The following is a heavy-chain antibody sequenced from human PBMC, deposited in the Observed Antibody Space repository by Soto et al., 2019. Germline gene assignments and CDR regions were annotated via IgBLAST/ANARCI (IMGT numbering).Heavy chain of an antibody. D-gene: IGHD3-22*01. CDR2: IYYSGST. CDR1: GGSISSGDYY. Sequence: SETLSLTCTVSGGSISSGDYYWSWIRQPPGKGLEWIGYIYYSGSTDYNPSLKSRVTISVDTSKNQFSLKLSSVTAADTAVYYCAREGSFAYYYDSSGYYFDYWGQGTLVTVSS. CDR3: AREGSFAYYYDSSGYYFDY. V-gene: IGHV4-30-4*01. J-gene: IGHJ4*02.